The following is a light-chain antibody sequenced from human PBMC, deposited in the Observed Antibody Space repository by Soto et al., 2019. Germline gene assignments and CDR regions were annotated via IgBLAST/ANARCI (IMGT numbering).Light chain of an antibody. J-gene: IGLJ1*01. V-gene: IGLV1-40*01. CDR2: GNT. CDR1: SSNIGAGYP. CDR3: QSYDSSLSGYV. Sequence: QSVLTQPPSVTGAPGQRVTISCTGSSSNIGAGYPVHWYQQLPGTAPKLLIHGNTNRPSGVPDRFSGSRSGLAITGLQAEDKADYYCQSYDSSLSGYVFGTGTKVTVL.